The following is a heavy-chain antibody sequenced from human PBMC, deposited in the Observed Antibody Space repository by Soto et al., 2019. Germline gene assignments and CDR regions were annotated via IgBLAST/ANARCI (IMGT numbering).Heavy chain of an antibody. V-gene: IGHV3-30*18. CDR1: GFIISSYG. CDR2: ITYDGSNK. Sequence: QVQLVESGGGVVQPGRSLRLSCAASGFIISSYGMHWVRQAPGKGLEWVAVITYDGSNKYYADSVKGRFSISRDNSRNRLYLQMYSLRPEDTAAYYCAKDPKATGTHYWGRGTLVTVSS. J-gene: IGHJ4*02. CDR3: AKDPKATGTHY. D-gene: IGHD1-1*01.